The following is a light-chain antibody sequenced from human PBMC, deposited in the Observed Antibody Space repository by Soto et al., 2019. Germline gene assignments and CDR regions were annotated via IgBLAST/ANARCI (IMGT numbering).Light chain of an antibody. J-gene: IGKJ5*01. CDR1: QSISNK. V-gene: IGKV3-15*01. CDR2: DTY. CDR3: QQYNIWRSIS. Sequence: EIVMTQSPATLSLSPGESATLSCRGSQSISNKLAWYQHKPGQAPRLLIYDTYTRVAGIPARFTGSGSGTDFTPTISSLQSEDFAVYYCQQYNIWRSISCGQGTRLEIK.